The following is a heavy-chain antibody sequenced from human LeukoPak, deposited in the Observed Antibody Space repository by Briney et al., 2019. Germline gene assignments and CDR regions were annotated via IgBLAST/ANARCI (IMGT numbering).Heavy chain of an antibody. V-gene: IGHV6-1*01. CDR3: ARDVATTGWYTFDY. J-gene: IGHJ4*02. CDR2: TYYRSKWYS. Sequence: SQTLSLTCAISGDSVSSINGAWNWVRQSPSRGLEWLGRTYYRSKWYSDYAVPIQGRISINPDTSKNQFTLHLFSVTPDDTAVYYCARDVATTGWYTFDYWGQGTRVTLSS. D-gene: IGHD6-19*01. CDR1: GDSVSSINGA.